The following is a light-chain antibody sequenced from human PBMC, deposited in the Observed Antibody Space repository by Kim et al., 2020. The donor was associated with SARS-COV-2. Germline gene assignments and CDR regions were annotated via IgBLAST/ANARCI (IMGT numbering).Light chain of an antibody. CDR2: QDS. CDR3: QAWDSSTVV. Sequence: SYELTQLPSVSVSPGQTASITCSGDKLGDKYACWYQQKPGQSTVLVIYQDSKRPSGIPERFSGSNSGNTATLTISGTQAMDEADYYCQAWDSSTVVFGGG. V-gene: IGLV3-1*01. J-gene: IGLJ2*01. CDR1: KLGDKY.